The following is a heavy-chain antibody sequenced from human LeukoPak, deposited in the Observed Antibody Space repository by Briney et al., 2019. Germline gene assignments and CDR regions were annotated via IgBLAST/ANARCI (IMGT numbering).Heavy chain of an antibody. Sequence: SETLSLTCTVSGGSISSYYWSWNRQPPGKGLEWIGYIFYSGSTNYNPSLKSRVTISVDTSKNQFSLKLSSVTAADTAVYYCASTSYCSSTSCPLRYWGQGTLVTVSS. CDR3: ASTSYCSSTSCPLRY. CDR2: IFYSGST. J-gene: IGHJ4*02. CDR1: GGSISSYY. D-gene: IGHD2-2*01. V-gene: IGHV4-59*08.